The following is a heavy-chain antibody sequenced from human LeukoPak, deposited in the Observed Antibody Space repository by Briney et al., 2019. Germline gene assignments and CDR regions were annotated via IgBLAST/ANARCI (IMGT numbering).Heavy chain of an antibody. D-gene: IGHD3-16*02. J-gene: IGHJ4*02. CDR2: IYYSGST. Sequence: SSETLSLTCTVSGVSISSGGYYWSWIRQHPGKGLEWIGYIYYSGSTYYNPSLKSRVTISVDTSKNQFSLKLSSVTAADTAVYYCARDRSGLTWGQGTLVTVSS. CDR1: GVSISSGGYY. CDR3: ARDRSGLT. V-gene: IGHV4-31*03.